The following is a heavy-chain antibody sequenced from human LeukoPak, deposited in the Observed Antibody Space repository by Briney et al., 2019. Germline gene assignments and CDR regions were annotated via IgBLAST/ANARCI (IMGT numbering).Heavy chain of an antibody. CDR3: AKDFEDIVVVPAAILQPLDYYYYGMDV. V-gene: IGHV3-43*02. J-gene: IGHJ6*02. CDR2: ISGDGGVT. CDR1: GFTFDDYA. D-gene: IGHD2-2*01. Sequence: PGGSLRLSCAASGFTFDDYAMHWVRQAPGKGLEWVANISGDGGVTYYVDSVKGRFTSSRDNTKNSLYLQMNSLRTEDTALYYCAKDFEDIVVVPAAILQPLDYYYYGMDVWGQGTTVTVSS.